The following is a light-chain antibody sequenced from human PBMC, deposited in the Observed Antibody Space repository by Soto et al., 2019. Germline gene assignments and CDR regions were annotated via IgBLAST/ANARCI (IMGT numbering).Light chain of an antibody. CDR3: QQYSTYPPWT. CDR2: KAS. J-gene: IGKJ1*01. CDR1: QSISTW. Sequence: DIQMTQSPSTLSASVGDRVTITCRASQSISTWLAWYQQKPGKAPKLLIYKASSLEFGVPSRFSGSGSGTEFSLTICNLQPDDFATYYCQQYSTYPPWTFGQGTKVEIK. V-gene: IGKV1-5*03.